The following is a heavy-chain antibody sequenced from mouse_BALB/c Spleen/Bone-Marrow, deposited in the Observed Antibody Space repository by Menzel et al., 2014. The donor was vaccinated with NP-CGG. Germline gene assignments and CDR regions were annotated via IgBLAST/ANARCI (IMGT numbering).Heavy chain of an antibody. CDR3: ERLWYFVY. Sequence: EVHLVESGGGLVQPGGSLKLSCAASGFTFSSYGMSWVRQTPDKRLELVATINSNGGSTYYADSVKGRFKIYRDPAKNALYLQMSSLKSEDTAMYHCERLWYFVYWRQGTSLTVSS. CDR1: GFTFSSYG. CDR2: INSNGGST. V-gene: IGHV5-6-3*01. J-gene: IGHJ2*03. D-gene: IGHD6-1*01.